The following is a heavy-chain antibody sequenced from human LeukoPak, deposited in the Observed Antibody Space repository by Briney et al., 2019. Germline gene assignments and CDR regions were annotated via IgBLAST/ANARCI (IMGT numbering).Heavy chain of an antibody. D-gene: IGHD5-12*01. CDR2: IFSSGST. Sequence: TSETLSLTCTVSGGSISSYYWSWIRQPPGKGLEGIGYIFSSGSTNYNPSLKSRVNISVDMSKNQFSLKLSSVTDADTAVYYCARHGGYSSPSGYWGQGTLVTVSP. V-gene: IGHV4-59*08. CDR1: GGSISSYY. J-gene: IGHJ4*02. CDR3: ARHGGYSSPSGY.